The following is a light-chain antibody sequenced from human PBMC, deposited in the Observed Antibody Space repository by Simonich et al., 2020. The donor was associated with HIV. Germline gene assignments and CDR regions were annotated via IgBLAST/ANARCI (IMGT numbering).Light chain of an antibody. CDR3: CSYAGIYTFWV. Sequence: QSALTQPASVSGSPGQSVTISCTGTSSDVGSYNYVSWYQQHPGKAPKLMIYDVRKRPSGGPDRFSGSKSGNTASLTISGLQAEDEGDYYCCSYAGIYTFWVFGGGTKLTVL. J-gene: IGLJ3*02. CDR1: SSDVGSYNY. V-gene: IGLV2-11*01. CDR2: DVR.